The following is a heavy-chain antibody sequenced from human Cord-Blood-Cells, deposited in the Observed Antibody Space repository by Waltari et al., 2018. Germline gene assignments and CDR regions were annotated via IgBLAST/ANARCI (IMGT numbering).Heavy chain of an antibody. CDR3: ARAHYGSGSYDY. CDR1: GGSISSGGYY. V-gene: IGHV4-31*03. J-gene: IGHJ4*02. Sequence: QVQLQESGPGLVKPSQTLSLTCTVSGGSISSGGYYWSWIRQHPGKGLEWIGYIDYSEGTYYNPSLKSRVTISVDTSKNQFSLRLSSVTAADTAVYYCARAHYGSGSYDYWGQGTLVTVSS. D-gene: IGHD3-10*01. CDR2: IDYSEGT.